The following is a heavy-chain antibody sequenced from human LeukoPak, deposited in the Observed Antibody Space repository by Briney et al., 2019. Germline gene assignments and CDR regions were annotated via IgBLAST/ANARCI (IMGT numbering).Heavy chain of an antibody. CDR3: AKGGLSRAGLDF. Sequence: PGGSLTLSCAASGFTFSSYAMTWVRQAPGKGLEWVSSISDRDHNTYYADSVKGRFTIPRDNSKNTLYLQMNSLRAEDTAVYYCAKGGLSRAGLDFWGQGTLVTVSS. D-gene: IGHD5/OR15-5a*01. V-gene: IGHV3-23*01. CDR1: GFTFSSYA. CDR2: ISDRDHNT. J-gene: IGHJ4*02.